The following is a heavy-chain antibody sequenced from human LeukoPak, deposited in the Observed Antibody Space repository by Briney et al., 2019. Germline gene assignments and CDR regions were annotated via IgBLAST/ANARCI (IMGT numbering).Heavy chain of an antibody. Sequence: SETLSLTCTVSGGSISSGYWNWIRQPPGKGLEWIGYIYYSGSTKYNPSLMSRVTISVDTSKNQFSLKLSSVTAADTAVYYCARNYDILTGYYGTFDYWGQGTLVTVSS. CDR2: IYYSGST. D-gene: IGHD3-9*01. CDR3: ARNYDILTGYYGTFDY. CDR1: GGSISSGY. V-gene: IGHV4-59*08. J-gene: IGHJ4*02.